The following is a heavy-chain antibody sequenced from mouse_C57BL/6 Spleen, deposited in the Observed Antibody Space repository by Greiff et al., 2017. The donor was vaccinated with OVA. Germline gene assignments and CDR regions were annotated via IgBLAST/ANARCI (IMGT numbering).Heavy chain of an antibody. Sequence: VQLQQSGAELVRPGASVTLSCKASGYTFTDYEMHWVKQTPVHGLEWIGAIDPETGGTAYNQKFKGKAILTADQSSSTAYMELRSLTSEDSAVYYCTRGRGAMDYWGQGTSVTVSS. CDR3: TRGRGAMDY. CDR1: GYTFTDYE. J-gene: IGHJ4*01. CDR2: IDPETGGT. V-gene: IGHV1-15*01.